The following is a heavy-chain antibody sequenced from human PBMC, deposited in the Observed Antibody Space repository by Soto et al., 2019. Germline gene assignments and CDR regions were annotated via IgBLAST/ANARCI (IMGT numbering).Heavy chain of an antibody. CDR3: ASDRGSSWYLPIDC. CDR1: GYTFTSYG. CDR2: ISAYNGNT. V-gene: IGHV1-18*01. Sequence: QVQLVQSGDEVKKPGASVKVSCKASGYTFTSYGISWVRQAPGQGLEWMGWISAYNGNTNYAQKLQGRVTMTTDTSTSTAYMELRSLVTDDTAVYYCASDRGSSWYLPIDCWGQGTLVTVSS. J-gene: IGHJ4*02. D-gene: IGHD6-13*01.